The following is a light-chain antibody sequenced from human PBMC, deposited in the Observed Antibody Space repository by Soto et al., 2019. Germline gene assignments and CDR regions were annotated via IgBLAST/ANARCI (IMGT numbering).Light chain of an antibody. J-gene: IGLJ3*02. V-gene: IGLV7-46*01. Sequence: QTVVTQDPSLTVSPGGTVTLTCDSSPGPVTSTHYPYWFQQKPGQAPRTLIYDTSNRHSWTPARFSGSLLGGKAALTLSGAQPEDEAEYHCLLSYSGDVVFGGGTKLTVL. CDR3: LLSYSGDVV. CDR2: DTS. CDR1: PGPVTSTHY.